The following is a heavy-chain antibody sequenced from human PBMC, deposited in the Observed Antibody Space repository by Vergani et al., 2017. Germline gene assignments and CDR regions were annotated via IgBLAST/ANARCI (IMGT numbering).Heavy chain of an antibody. CDR3: ASTVGSGPLYYFAH. J-gene: IGHJ4*02. CDR2: ISTLFGTE. V-gene: IGHV1-69*12. CDR1: GDTSSNYV. Sequence: QVHLVQSGAEVKSPGSSVKVSCKASGDTSSNYVINWVRQAPGQGLEWVGGISTLFGTEGSAQKFQGRVTITADAATRTAYLELSSLRSEDTAVYFCASTVGSGPLYYFAHWGQGTLITVSS. D-gene: IGHD3-10*01.